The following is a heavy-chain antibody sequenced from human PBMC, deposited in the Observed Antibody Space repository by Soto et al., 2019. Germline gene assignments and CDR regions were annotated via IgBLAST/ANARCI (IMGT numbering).Heavy chain of an antibody. D-gene: IGHD3-10*01. CDR3: ARGVYGSGNYYTGPSAFDI. V-gene: IGHV1-69*06. CDR1: GGTLSDHG. CDR2: TIPVFNTA. Sequence: QVQLEQSGAEVKKPGSSVKVSYKASGGTLSDHGVAWLRQAPGQGLEWMGGTIPVFNTAKYAQKFQDRVTVTADKFTNIAYMELSSLRSEDTAFYFCARGVYGSGNYYTGPSAFDIWGQGTMVIVSS. J-gene: IGHJ3*02.